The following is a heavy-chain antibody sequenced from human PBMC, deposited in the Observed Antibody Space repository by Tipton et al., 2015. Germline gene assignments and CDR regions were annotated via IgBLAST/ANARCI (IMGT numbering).Heavy chain of an antibody. CDR2: ISHSGNT. CDR3: ACQDYDSLTRDYQTVDY. J-gene: IGHJ4*02. CDR1: GFTVSNNY. D-gene: IGHD3-9*01. V-gene: IGHV4-38-2*01. Sequence: LRLSCAASGFTVSNNYMTWVRQAPGKGLEWIGSISHSGNTYYNPSLKSRVTMSRDTSKNHFSLKLTSVTAADTAVYYCACQDYDSLTRDYQTVDYWGQGTLVTVSS.